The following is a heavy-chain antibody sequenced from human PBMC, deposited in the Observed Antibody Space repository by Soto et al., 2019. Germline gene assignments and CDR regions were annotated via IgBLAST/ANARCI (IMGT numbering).Heavy chain of an antibody. CDR1: GGSVSSGSYY. Sequence: QVQLQESGPGLVKPSETLSLTCTVSGGSVSSGSYYWSWIRQPPGKGLEWIGYIYYSGSTHYNPSLKSRVTISIDTPNNKFSLELSSVTAADTDVYFCARVKYSSSWDFDSWGQGTLVTVSS. CDR2: IYYSGST. V-gene: IGHV4-61*01. J-gene: IGHJ4*02. CDR3: ARVKYSSSWDFDS. D-gene: IGHD6-13*01.